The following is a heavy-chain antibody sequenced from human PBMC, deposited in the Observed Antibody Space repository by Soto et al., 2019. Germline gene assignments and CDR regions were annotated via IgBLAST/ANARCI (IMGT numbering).Heavy chain of an antibody. Sequence: QITLKESGPTLVKPTQTLTLTCTFSGFSLSTSGVVVGWIRQPPGKAMEWLSLIYWDDDKLYSPSLKSRLTITKATSNNRGVLTMTIMDPVDTATYYCSQRVRDSYGYDWFAPWGQGALVTVSS. CDR1: GFSLSTSGVV. V-gene: IGHV2-5*02. CDR3: SQRVRDSYGYDWFAP. CDR2: IYWDDDK. J-gene: IGHJ5*02. D-gene: IGHD5-18*01.